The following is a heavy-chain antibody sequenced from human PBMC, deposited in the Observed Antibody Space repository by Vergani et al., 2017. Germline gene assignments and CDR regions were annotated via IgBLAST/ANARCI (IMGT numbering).Heavy chain of an antibody. Sequence: VQLVQSGAEVKKPGASVKVSCKASGYTFTSYDINWVRQATGQGLEWMGWMNPNSGNTGYAQKFQGRVTMTRNTSISTAYMELSSLRSEDTAVYYCARDQLSVHGDYVDYWGQGTLVTVSS. CDR2: MNPNSGNT. D-gene: IGHD4-17*01. V-gene: IGHV1-8*02. CDR1: GYTFTSYD. CDR3: ARDQLSVHGDYVDY. J-gene: IGHJ4*02.